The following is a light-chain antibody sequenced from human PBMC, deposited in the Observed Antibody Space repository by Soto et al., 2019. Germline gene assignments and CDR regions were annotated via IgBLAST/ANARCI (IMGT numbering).Light chain of an antibody. CDR1: QSVNSN. CDR2: GAS. J-gene: IGKJ1*01. CDR3: QQYNDWPPWT. Sequence: EIGISQSPATLSVSPGGRATLSCRASQSVNSNLAWYQQKPGQAPRLLIYGASTRATGIPARFSGSGSGTEFTLTISSLQSEDFAVYYCQQYNDWPPWTFGQGTKVDI. V-gene: IGKV3-15*01.